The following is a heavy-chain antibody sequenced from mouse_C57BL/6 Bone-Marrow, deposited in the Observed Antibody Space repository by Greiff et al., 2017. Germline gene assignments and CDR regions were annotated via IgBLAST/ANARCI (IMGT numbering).Heavy chain of an antibody. CDR1: GFTFSDYG. V-gene: IGHV5-17*01. Sequence: EVKLVESGGGLVKPGGSLKLSCAASGFTFSDYGMHWVRQAPETGLEWVAYISSGSSTIYYADTVKGRFTISRDNAKNNLFLQMTSLRSEDTAMYYCARGPWFAYWGQGTLVTVSA. CDR2: ISSGSSTI. J-gene: IGHJ3*01. CDR3: ARGPWFAY.